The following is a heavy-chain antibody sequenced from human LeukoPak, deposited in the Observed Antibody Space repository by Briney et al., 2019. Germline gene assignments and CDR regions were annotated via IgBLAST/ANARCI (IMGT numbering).Heavy chain of an antibody. J-gene: IGHJ4*02. D-gene: IGHD4-17*01. CDR1: GFTFSSCA. CDR3: AKDRFGDYSLDY. V-gene: IGHV3-23*01. CDR2: ISGSGSDT. Sequence: GGCLRLSCAASGFTFSSCAINWVRQAPGKGLEWVSSISGSGSDTYYADSVKGRFTISRDNAKSTLYLQMNSLRAEDAAVYYCAKDRFGDYSLDYWGQGILVTVSS.